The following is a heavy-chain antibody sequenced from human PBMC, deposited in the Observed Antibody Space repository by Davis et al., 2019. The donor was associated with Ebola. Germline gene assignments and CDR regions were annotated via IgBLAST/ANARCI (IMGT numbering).Heavy chain of an antibody. CDR1: GFTVSSNY. Sequence: PGGSLRLSCAASGFTVSSNYMSWVRQAPGKGLEWVSVIYSGGGTYYADSVKGRFTISRDNSKKTLYLQMNSLRPEDTAVYYCAKGAGSSWFRLVDYWGQGTLVSVSS. J-gene: IGHJ4*02. V-gene: IGHV3-66*02. CDR2: IYSGGGT. CDR3: AKGAGSSWFRLVDY. D-gene: IGHD6-13*01.